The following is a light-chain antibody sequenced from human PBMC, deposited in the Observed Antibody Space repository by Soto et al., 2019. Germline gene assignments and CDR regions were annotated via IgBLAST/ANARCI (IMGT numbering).Light chain of an antibody. Sequence: DIQMTQSPSTLSASVGDRVTMTCRASQSSSKWLDWYQQKPGTAPKLLIYDASNLESGVPSRFSGSGSGTEFPLTIRSLQPDDFATYYCQQYDSYSPLTFGGGTKVEIK. CDR3: QQYDSYSPLT. J-gene: IGKJ4*01. CDR1: QSSSKW. V-gene: IGKV1-5*01. CDR2: DAS.